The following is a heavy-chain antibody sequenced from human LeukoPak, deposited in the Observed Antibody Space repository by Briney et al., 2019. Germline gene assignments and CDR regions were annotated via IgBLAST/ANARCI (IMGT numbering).Heavy chain of an antibody. CDR1: GGSTSSGGYS. CDR3: DSGNPDYGGVGAVDY. J-gene: IGHJ4*02. D-gene: IGHD1-26*01. CDR2: IYRSGST. Sequence: ASETLSLTCPVSGGSTSSGGYSWSWLRQPPGKGLEWIANIYRSGSTYYNPCLKSRVTISVDRSKNQFSLKLSSVTAADTDVYCCDSGNPDYGGVGAVDYWGQGTLVTVSS. V-gene: IGHV4-30-2*01.